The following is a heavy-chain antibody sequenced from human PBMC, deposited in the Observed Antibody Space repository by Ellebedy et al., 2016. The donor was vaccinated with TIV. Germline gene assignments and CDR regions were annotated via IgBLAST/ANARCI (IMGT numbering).Heavy chain of an antibody. CDR1: GGSISSGYY. J-gene: IGHJ6*02. CDR2: IYHSGRT. D-gene: IGHD1-1*01. CDR3: ARLRRTYPYYYGMDV. V-gene: IGHV4-38-2*02. Sequence: SETLSLTCTVSGGSISSGYYWGWIRQPPGKGLEWIGSIYHSGRTYYNPSLKSRVTISVDPSKNQFSLKLSSVTAADTAVYFCARLRRTYPYYYGMDVWGQGTTATVSS.